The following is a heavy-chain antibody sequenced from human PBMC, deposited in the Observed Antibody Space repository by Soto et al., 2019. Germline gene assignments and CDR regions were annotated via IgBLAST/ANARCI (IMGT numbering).Heavy chain of an antibody. V-gene: IGHV3-74*01. CDR3: ALSREYSGYDLDDY. CDR2: INSDGSST. CDR1: GFTFSSYW. Sequence: GGSLRLSCAASGFTFSSYWMHWVRQAPGKGLVWVSRINSDGSSTSYADSVKGRFTISRDNAKNTLYLQMNSLRAEDTAVYYCALSREYSGYDLDDYWGQGTLVTVSS. D-gene: IGHD5-12*01. J-gene: IGHJ4*02.